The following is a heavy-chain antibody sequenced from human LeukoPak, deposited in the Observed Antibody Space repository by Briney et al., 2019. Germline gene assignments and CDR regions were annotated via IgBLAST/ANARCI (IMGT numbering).Heavy chain of an antibody. D-gene: IGHD3-9*01. CDR1: GFTFDDYG. V-gene: IGHV3-20*01. J-gene: IGHJ4*02. CDR2: INWNGGST. Sequence: GGSLRLSCAASGFTFDDYGMSWVRQAPGKGLEWVSGINWNGGSTGYADSVKGRFTISRDNAKNSLYLQMNSLRAEDTALYHCARNLRYFDWLLPDYWAREPWSPSPQ. CDR3: ARNLRYFDWLLPDY.